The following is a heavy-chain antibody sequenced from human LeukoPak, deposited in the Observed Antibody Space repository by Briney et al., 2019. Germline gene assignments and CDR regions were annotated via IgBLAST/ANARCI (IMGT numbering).Heavy chain of an antibody. V-gene: IGHV3-21*01. CDR1: GFTFSSYS. J-gene: IGHJ4*02. CDR3: ARARVGATRHYFDY. D-gene: IGHD1-26*01. CDR2: ISSSSSYI. Sequence: GGSLRLSCAASGFTFSSYSMNWVRQAPGKGLEWVSSISSSSSYIYYADSVKGRFTISRDNAKNSLYLQMNSLRAEDTAVYYCARARVGATRHYFDYWGQGTLVTVSS.